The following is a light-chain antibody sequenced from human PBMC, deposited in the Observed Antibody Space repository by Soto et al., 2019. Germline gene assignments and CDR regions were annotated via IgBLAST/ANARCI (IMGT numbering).Light chain of an antibody. CDR1: QSVSSN. CDR3: QQYNNWPPDT. J-gene: IGKJ2*01. CDR2: GAS. Sequence: IVMTQSPVTLSLSPGERATLSCRASQSVSSNLAWYQQKRGQAPRLLIYGASTRATGIPGRFRGSGSGTEFTLTITSLQSEDFAVYFCQQYNNWPPDTFGQGTKVDIK. V-gene: IGKV3-15*01.